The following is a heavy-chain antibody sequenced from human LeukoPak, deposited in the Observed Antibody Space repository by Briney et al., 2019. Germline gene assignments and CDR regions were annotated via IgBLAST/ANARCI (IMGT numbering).Heavy chain of an antibody. J-gene: IGHJ4*02. CDR2: IYYSGST. V-gene: IGHV4-59*01. Sequence: SETLSLTCTVSGGSISSYYWSWIRRPPGKGLEWIGYIYYSGSTNYNPSLKSRVTISVDTSKNQFSLKLSSVTAADTAVYYCARGGYSYGFGVYFDYWGQGTLVTVSS. CDR1: GGSISSYY. D-gene: IGHD5-18*01. CDR3: ARGGYSYGFGVYFDY.